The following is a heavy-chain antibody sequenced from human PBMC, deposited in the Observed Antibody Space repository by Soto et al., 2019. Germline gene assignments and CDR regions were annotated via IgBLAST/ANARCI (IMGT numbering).Heavy chain of an antibody. Sequence: QVQLVQSGAEVKKPGSSVKVSCKASGGTFSSYAISWVRQAPGQGLEWMGGIIPIFGTANYAQKFQGRVTITADESTSTAYMELSSLRSEDTAVYYCASVGIEETYYYDSSGYYSRFDYWGQGTLVTVSS. CDR2: IIPIFGTA. J-gene: IGHJ4*02. CDR1: GGTFSSYA. CDR3: ASVGIEETYYYDSSGYYSRFDY. D-gene: IGHD3-22*01. V-gene: IGHV1-69*01.